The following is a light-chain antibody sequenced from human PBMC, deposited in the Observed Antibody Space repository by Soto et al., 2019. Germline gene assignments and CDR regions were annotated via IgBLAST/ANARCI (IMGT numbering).Light chain of an antibody. J-gene: IGKJ5*01. V-gene: IGKV3-11*01. CDR1: QSVSSY. CDR3: QQRSNWPSIT. Sequence: EIMLNQSPCTLSLSPGERATLSCWASQSVSSYLAWYQQKLGQAPRLLIYDASNRATGIPARFSGSGSGTDFTLTISSLEPEDFAVYYCQQRSNWPSITFGQGTRLEIK. CDR2: DAS.